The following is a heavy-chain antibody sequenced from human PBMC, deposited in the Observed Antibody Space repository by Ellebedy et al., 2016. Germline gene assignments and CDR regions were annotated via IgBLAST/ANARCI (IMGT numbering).Heavy chain of an antibody. Sequence: GGSLRLXXAASGFTFSSYAMSWVRQAPGKGLEWVSAISGSGGSTYYADSVKGRFTISRDNSKNTLYLQMNSLRAEDTAVYYCARGPSYYYYMDVWGKGTTVTVSS. V-gene: IGHV3-23*01. CDR2: ISGSGGST. CDR3: ARGPSYYYYMDV. J-gene: IGHJ6*03. CDR1: GFTFSSYA.